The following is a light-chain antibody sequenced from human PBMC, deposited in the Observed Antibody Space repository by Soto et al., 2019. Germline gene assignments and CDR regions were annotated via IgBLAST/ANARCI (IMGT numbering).Light chain of an antibody. CDR3: QQYGSSLLT. CDR2: GAS. J-gene: IGKJ4*01. CDR1: QSVSSSF. V-gene: IGKV3-20*01. Sequence: RATLSCRASQSVSSSFLAWFQQKPGQAPRLLIYGASSRASGIPVRFSGSGSGTDFTLTISRLEPEDFAVYYCQQYGSSLLTFGGGTKVDIK.